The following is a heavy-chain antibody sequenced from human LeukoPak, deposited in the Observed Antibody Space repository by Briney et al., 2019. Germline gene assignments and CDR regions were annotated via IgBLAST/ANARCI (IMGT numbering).Heavy chain of an antibody. D-gene: IGHD1-26*01. CDR2: TIPIFGTA. V-gene: IGHV1-69*13. J-gene: IGHJ4*02. Sequence: ASVKVSCKASGGTFSSYAISWVRQAPGQGLEWMGGTIPIFGTANYAQKFQGRVTITADESTSTAYMELSSLRSEDTAVYYCARAKEVAYSGSYSAPHLDYWGQGTLVTVSS. CDR3: ARAKEVAYSGSYSAPHLDY. CDR1: GGTFSSYA.